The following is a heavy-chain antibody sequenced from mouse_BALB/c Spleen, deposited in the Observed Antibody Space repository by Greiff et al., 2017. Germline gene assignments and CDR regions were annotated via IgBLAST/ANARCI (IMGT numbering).Heavy chain of an antibody. CDR1: GFTFSSYG. J-gene: IGHJ2*01. D-gene: IGHD2-10*02. CDR2: ISSGGSYT. Sequence: DVMLVESGGDLVKPGGSLKLSCAASGFTFSSYGMSWVRQTPDKRLEWVATISSGGSYTYYPDSVKGRFTISRDNAKNTLYLQMSSLKSEDTAMYYCARKEYGNYLDYWGQGTTLTVSS. V-gene: IGHV5-6*02. CDR3: ARKEYGNYLDY.